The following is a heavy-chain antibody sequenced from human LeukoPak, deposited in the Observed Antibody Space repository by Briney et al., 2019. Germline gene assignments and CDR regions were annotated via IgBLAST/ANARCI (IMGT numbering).Heavy chain of an antibody. V-gene: IGHV3-21*01. D-gene: IGHD2-2*01. Sequence: GRSLRLSCAASGFTFSSYSMNWVRQAPGKGLEWVSSISSSSSYIYYADSVKGRFTISRDNAKNSLYLQMNSLRAEDTAVYYCARVGDCSSTSCYANYYYYGMDVWGQGTTVTVSS. J-gene: IGHJ6*02. CDR1: GFTFSSYS. CDR3: ARVGDCSSTSCYANYYYYGMDV. CDR2: ISSSSSYI.